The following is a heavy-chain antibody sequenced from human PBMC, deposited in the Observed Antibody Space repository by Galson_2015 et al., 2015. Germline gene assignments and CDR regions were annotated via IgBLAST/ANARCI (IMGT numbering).Heavy chain of an antibody. V-gene: IGHV2-70*13. Sequence: PALERPTQTLTLACAFSGFSLGSDGMCLGWLRQPHGKALEGHALIDWDYDTFSNGSLTTRLCISKYTSANQIILTMTNLDLVYTATYFCVRGVFPYYFDSWGQGKLVIFSS. CDR1: GFSLGSDGMC. CDR2: IDWDYDT. D-gene: IGHD2-8*01. J-gene: IGHJ4*02. CDR3: VRGVFPYYFDS.